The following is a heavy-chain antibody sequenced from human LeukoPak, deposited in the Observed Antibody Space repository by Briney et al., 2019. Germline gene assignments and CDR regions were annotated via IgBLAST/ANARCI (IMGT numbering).Heavy chain of an antibody. Sequence: GGSLRLSCAASGFTFSSYAMSWVRQAPGKGLEWVSAISGSGGSTYYADSVKGRFTISRDNSKSTLYLQMNSLRAEDTAVYYCAKVFSMIVVVTTGFDYWGQGTLVTVSS. J-gene: IGHJ4*02. V-gene: IGHV3-23*01. D-gene: IGHD3-22*01. CDR2: ISGSGGST. CDR1: GFTFSSYA. CDR3: AKVFSMIVVVTTGFDY.